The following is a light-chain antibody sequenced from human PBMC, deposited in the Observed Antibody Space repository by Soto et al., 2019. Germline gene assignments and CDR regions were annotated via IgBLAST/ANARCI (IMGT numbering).Light chain of an antibody. CDR2: KAS. CDR1: QTISSW. CDR3: QQYNTYSWT. Sequence: DIHMTQSPSSLSASVGYRFTITCRASQTISSWLAWYQQKPGKAPKLLIYKASSLESGVPSRFGGSGSGTEFTLTISSLQPDDFESYYCQQYNTYSWTFGQGTKVDIK. V-gene: IGKV1-5*03. J-gene: IGKJ1*01.